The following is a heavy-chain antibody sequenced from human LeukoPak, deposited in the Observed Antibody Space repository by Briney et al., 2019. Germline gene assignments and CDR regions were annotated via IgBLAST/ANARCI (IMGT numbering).Heavy chain of an antibody. Sequence: ASVKVSCKASGYTFTGYYMHWVRQAPGQGLEWMGWINPNSGGTNYAQKFQGRVTMTRDTSISTAYMELSRLRSDDTAVYYCARALSRYCSGGSCYSGYYYYYMDAWGKGTTVTISS. J-gene: IGHJ6*03. CDR2: INPNSGGT. V-gene: IGHV1-2*02. CDR3: ARALSRYCSGGSCYSGYYYYYMDA. D-gene: IGHD2-15*01. CDR1: GYTFTGYY.